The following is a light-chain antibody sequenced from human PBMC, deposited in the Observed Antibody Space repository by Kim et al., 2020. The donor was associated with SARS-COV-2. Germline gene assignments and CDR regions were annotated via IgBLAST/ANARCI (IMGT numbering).Light chain of an antibody. CDR2: GKS. CDR1: SFRNYY. Sequence: VALGQRNRINFQSDSFRNYYATWDQQKPGQAPIVVIYGKSNRPSGIPDRFSGSSSGDTASLTITGTQAGDEGGDYCNSRGSNDNVLFGGGTNLTVL. CDR3: NSRGSNDNVL. J-gene: IGLJ2*01. V-gene: IGLV3-19*01.